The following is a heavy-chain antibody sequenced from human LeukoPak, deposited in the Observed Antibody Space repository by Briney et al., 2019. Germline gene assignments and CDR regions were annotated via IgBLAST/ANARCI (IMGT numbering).Heavy chain of an antibody. CDR3: ARAAAGRLAWFDP. V-gene: IGHV4-38-2*01. Sequence: SETLSLTCAVSGYSISSGYYCGWIRQPPGEGLEWIGSIYHSGSTYYNPSLKSRVTISVDTSKNQFSLKMSSVTAADTAVYYCARAAAGRLAWFDPWGQGTLVTVSS. CDR2: IYHSGST. J-gene: IGHJ5*02. CDR1: GYSISSGYY. D-gene: IGHD6-13*01.